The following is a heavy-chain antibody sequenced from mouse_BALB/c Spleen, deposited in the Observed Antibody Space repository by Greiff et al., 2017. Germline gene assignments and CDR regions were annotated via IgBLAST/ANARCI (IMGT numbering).Heavy chain of an antibody. D-gene: IGHD2-3*01. Sequence: EVQLVESGGGLVQPGGSLKLSCAASGFTFSSYGMSWVRQTPDKRLELVATINSNGGSTYYPDSVKGRFTISRDNAKNTLYLQMSSLKSEDTAMYYCARDNDGYYFFYAMDYWGQGTSVTVSS. V-gene: IGHV5-6-3*01. CDR2: INSNGGST. CDR3: ARDNDGYYFFYAMDY. CDR1: GFTFSSYG. J-gene: IGHJ4*01.